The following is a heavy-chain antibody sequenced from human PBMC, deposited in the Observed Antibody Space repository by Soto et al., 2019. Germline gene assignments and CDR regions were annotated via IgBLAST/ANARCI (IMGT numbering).Heavy chain of an antibody. CDR2: INDSGNI. Sequence: QVQLQQWGAGLLKPSETLSLTCAVYGGSFSGYQWSWIRQTPGKGLEWIGEINDSGNINYNPSLSSRVTILVDTAKKQISLKLSSVTGADTAVYFCARGLILWFGELSRRGGYYYYMDVWGKGTTVTVSS. CDR1: GGSFSGYQ. V-gene: IGHV4-34*01. CDR3: ARGLILWFGELSRRGGYYYYMDV. J-gene: IGHJ6*03. D-gene: IGHD3-10*01.